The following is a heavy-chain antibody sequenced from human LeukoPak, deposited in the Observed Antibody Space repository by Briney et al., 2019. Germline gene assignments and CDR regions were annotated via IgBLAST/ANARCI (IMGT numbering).Heavy chain of an antibody. J-gene: IGHJ4*02. V-gene: IGHV1-24*01. Sequence: PGKXXXXMGGFDPEDGETIYARKFRGRVTMTEDTSTDTAYMELSSLRSEDTAVYYCATDKDVGTVTNWGQGTLVTVSS. D-gene: IGHD4-17*01. CDR2: FDPEDGET. CDR3: ATDKDVGTVTN.